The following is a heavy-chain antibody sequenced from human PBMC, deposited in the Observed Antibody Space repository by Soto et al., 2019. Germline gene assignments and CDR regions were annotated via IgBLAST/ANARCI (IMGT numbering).Heavy chain of an antibody. CDR2: INPNSGGT. Sequence: GASVKVSCKASGYTFIGYYMHWVRQAPGQGLEWMGWINPNSGGTNYAQKFQGRVTMTRDTSISTAYMELSRLRSDDTAVYYCARDPGASGYDPGTVDYWGQGTLVTVSS. J-gene: IGHJ4*02. CDR3: ARDPGASGYDPGTVDY. D-gene: IGHD5-12*01. V-gene: IGHV1-2*02. CDR1: GYTFIGYY.